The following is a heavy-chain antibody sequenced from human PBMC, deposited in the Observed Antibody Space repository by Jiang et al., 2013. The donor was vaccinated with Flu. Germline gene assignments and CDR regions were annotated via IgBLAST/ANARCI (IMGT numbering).Heavy chain of an antibody. V-gene: IGHV5-51*01. CDR3: ARLGNDFWSGYYIMGHLDY. CDR1: GYSFTSYW. J-gene: IGHJ4*02. Sequence: PGESLKISCKGSGYSFTSYWIGWVRQMPGKGLEWMGIIYPGDSDTRYSPSFQGQVTISADKSISTAYLQWSSLKASDTAMYYCARLGNDFWSGYYIMGHLDYWGQGTLVTVSS. D-gene: IGHD3-3*01. CDR2: IYPGDSDT.